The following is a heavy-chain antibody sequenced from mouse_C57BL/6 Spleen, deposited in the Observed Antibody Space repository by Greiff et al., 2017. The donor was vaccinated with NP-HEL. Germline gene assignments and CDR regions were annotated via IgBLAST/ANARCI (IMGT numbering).Heavy chain of an antibody. CDR3: ARGGSRRYFDY. CDR2: ISSGSSTI. Sequence: EVKLVESGGGLVKPGGSLKLSCAASGFTFSDYGMHWVRQAPEKGLEWVAYISSGSSTIYYADTVKGRFNISRDNAKNTLFLQMTSLRSEDTAMYYCARGGSRRYFDYWGQGTTLTVSS. J-gene: IGHJ2*01. CDR1: GFTFSDYG. D-gene: IGHD1-1*01. V-gene: IGHV5-17*01.